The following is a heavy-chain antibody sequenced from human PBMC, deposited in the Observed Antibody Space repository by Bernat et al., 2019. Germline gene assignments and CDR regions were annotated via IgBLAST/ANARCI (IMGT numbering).Heavy chain of an antibody. D-gene: IGHD6-13*01. V-gene: IGHV3-30*18. CDR2: ISYDGSNK. Sequence: QVQLVESGGGVVQPGRSLRLSCAASGFTFSSYGMHWVRQAPGKGLEWVAVISYDGSNKYYVDSVKGRFTISRDNSKNTLYLQMNSLRAEDTAVYYCAKGSRSRPNWFDPWGQGTLVTVSS. J-gene: IGHJ5*02. CDR3: AKGSRSRPNWFDP. CDR1: GFTFSSYG.